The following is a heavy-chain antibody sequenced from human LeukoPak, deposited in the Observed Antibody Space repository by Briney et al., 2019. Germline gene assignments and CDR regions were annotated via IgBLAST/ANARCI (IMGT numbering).Heavy chain of an antibody. CDR2: IYTSGST. Sequence: SQTLSLTCTVSGGSIGSTTYYWSWIRQPAGKGLEWIGRIYTSGSTNYNPSLKSRVTISVDTSKNQFSLKLSSVTAADTAVYYCARDGLGIAAAAPGAFDIWGQGTMVTVSS. CDR3: ARDGLGIAAAAPGAFDI. J-gene: IGHJ3*02. D-gene: IGHD6-13*01. CDR1: GGSIGSTTYY. V-gene: IGHV4-61*02.